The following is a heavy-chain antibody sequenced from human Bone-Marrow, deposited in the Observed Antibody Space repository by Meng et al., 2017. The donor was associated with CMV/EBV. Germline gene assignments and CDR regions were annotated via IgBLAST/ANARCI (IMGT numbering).Heavy chain of an antibody. CDR1: GYTFTGYG. J-gene: IGHJ4*02. CDR2: ISPYSGNT. Sequence: ASVKVSCKASGYTFTGYGISWVRQAPGQGLEWMGWISPYSGNTRYAQKLQGRVTMTTDTSTSTAYMELRSLRSDDTAVYYCARDSYTSSWYEYWGQGALVTVSS. CDR3: ARDSYTSSWYEY. D-gene: IGHD6-13*01. V-gene: IGHV1-18*01.